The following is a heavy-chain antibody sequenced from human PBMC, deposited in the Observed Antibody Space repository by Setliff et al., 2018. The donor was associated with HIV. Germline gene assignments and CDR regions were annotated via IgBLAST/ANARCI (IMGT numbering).Heavy chain of an antibody. J-gene: IGHJ5*02. CDR2: IIPIFGTA. D-gene: IGHD3-10*01. CDR1: GGPFTSA. V-gene: IGHV1-69*13. Sequence: SVKVSCKASGGPFTSAFNWVRQVPGQGLEWMGGIIPIFGTANYAQNFGGRVTITADQSTTTSYLQLNSLRVDDTAIYYCAREVTILRGVFVGPHGGAWFDPWGQGTLVTVSS. CDR3: AREVTILRGVFVGPHGGAWFDP.